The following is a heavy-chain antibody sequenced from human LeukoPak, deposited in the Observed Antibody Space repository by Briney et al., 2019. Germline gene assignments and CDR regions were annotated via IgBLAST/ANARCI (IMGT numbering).Heavy chain of an antibody. Sequence: SETLSLTCTVSGGSISSYYWSWIRQPPGKGLEWIGYIYYSGSTNYNPSLKSRVTISVDTPKNQFSLKLSSVTAADTAVYYCARDQQGCSSTSCYRPDYYYGMDVWGQGTTVTVSS. D-gene: IGHD2-2*01. CDR2: IYYSGST. V-gene: IGHV4-59*01. J-gene: IGHJ6*02. CDR1: GGSISSYY. CDR3: ARDQQGCSSTSCYRPDYYYGMDV.